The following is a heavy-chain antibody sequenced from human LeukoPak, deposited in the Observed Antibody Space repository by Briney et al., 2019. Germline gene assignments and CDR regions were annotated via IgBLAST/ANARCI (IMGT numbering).Heavy chain of an antibody. J-gene: IGHJ6*03. D-gene: IGHD2-21*01. CDR1: GFTFTEYW. CDR3: AREAYCGGPSCFAVSYMDF. Sequence: GGSLRLSCAASGFTFTEYWMTWVRQAPGQRLEWVANIKQDGSEVYYVDSVEGRFTISRDNTKNSVYLQMNSLGVEDTAVYYCAREAYCGGPSCFAVSYMDFWGEGTTVTVSS. V-gene: IGHV3-7*01. CDR2: IKQDGSEV.